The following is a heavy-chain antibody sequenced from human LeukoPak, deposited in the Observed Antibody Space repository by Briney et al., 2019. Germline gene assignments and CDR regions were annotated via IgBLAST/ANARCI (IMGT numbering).Heavy chain of an antibody. CDR3: ARVEDDILTGYYPYYYYGMDV. V-gene: IGHV1-18*01. J-gene: IGHJ6*02. CDR2: ISAYNGNT. D-gene: IGHD3-9*01. Sequence: GASVKVSCKASGYTFSNYGISWVRQAPGQGLEWMGWISAYNGNTNYAQKFQGRVTITADESTSTAYMELSSLRSEDTAVYYCARVEDDILTGYYPYYYYGMDVWGQGTTVTVSS. CDR1: GYTFSNYG.